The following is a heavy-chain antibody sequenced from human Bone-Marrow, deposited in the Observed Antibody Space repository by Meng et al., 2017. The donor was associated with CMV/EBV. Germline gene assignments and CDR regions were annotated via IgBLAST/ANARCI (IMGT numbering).Heavy chain of an antibody. D-gene: IGHD4-23*01. CDR2: VSWNGSRT. J-gene: IGHJ4*02. CDR3: AKDPGRLTTVVTPSYFDY. V-gene: IGHV3-19*01. CDR1: GFTFSNSD. Sequence: GGSLRLSCAASGFTFSNSDMNWVRQAPGKGLEWVSGVSWNGSRTHYADSVKGRFIISRDNSRNFLYQQMNSLRPEDTAVYYCAKDPGRLTTVVTPSYFDYWGQGTLVTVSS.